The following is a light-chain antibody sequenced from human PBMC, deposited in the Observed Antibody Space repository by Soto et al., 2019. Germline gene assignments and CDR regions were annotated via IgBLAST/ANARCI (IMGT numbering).Light chain of an antibody. CDR3: AAWDDSLNGVV. CDR2: SNN. V-gene: IGLV1-44*01. J-gene: IGLJ2*01. CDR1: SSNIGSNT. Sequence: QLVLTQPPSAFGTPGQRVTISCSGSSSNIGSNTVNWYQQLPGTAPKLLIYSNNHRPSGVPDRFSGSKSGTSASLAISGLQSEDEADYYCAAWDDSLNGVVFGGGTKLTVL.